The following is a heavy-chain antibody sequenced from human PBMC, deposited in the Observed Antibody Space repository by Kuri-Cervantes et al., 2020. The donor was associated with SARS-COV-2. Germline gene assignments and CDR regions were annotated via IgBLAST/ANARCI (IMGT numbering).Heavy chain of an antibody. CDR2: ISYDGSNK. Sequence: GGSLRLSCAASGFTFSSYAMHWVRQAPGKGLEWVAVISYDGSNKYYADSVKGRFTISRDNSKNTLYLQMNSLRAEETAVYYCARDHDITMVQGVYFDYWGQGTLVTVSS. V-gene: IGHV3-30-3*01. D-gene: IGHD3-10*01. CDR3: ARDHDITMVQGVYFDY. CDR1: GFTFSSYA. J-gene: IGHJ4*02.